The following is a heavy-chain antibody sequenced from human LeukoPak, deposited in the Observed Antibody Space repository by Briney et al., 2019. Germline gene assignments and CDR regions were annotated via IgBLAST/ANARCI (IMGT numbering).Heavy chain of an antibody. V-gene: IGHV4-39*07. CDR3: ARDGV. Sequence: SETLSLTCTVSGGSISSSSYYWGWIRQPPGKGLEWIGSIYYSGSTYYNPSLKSRVAISVDTSKNQFSLKLSSVTAADTTVYYCARDGVWGQGTLVTVSS. J-gene: IGHJ4*02. CDR2: IYYSGST. CDR1: GGSISSSSYY.